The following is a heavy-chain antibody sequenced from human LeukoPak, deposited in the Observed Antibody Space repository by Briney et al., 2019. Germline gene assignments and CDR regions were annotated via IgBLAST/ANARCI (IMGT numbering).Heavy chain of an antibody. CDR2: IKSKSDGGTT. Sequence: KPGGSLRLSCAASGFTFSNAWMSWVRQAPGKGLEWVGRIKSKSDGGTTDYAAPVKGRFTISRDDSKNTAYLQMNSLKTEDTAVYYCSAPLWSAAGATSRDYWGQGTLVTVSS. V-gene: IGHV3-15*01. D-gene: IGHD1-26*01. CDR3: SAPLWSAAGATSRDY. J-gene: IGHJ4*02. CDR1: GFTFSNAW.